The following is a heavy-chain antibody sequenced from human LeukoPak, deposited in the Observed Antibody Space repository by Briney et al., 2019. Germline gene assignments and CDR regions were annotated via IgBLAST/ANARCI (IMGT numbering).Heavy chain of an antibody. CDR1: GGSISSGSYY. CDR3: ASSPQRTALGTRGWFDP. V-gene: IGHV4-61*02. D-gene: IGHD6-13*01. CDR2: IYSSGST. Sequence: SETLSLTCTVSGGSISSGSYYWNWIRQPAGKGLEWIGRIYSSGSTDYNPSLKSRVSMSVDTSQNRFSLRLNSVTAADTAVYYCASSPQRTALGTRGWFDPWGQGTLVTVSS. J-gene: IGHJ5*02.